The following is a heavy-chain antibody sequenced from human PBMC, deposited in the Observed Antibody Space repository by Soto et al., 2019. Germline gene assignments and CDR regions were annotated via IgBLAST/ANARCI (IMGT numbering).Heavy chain of an antibody. CDR3: AKARGWGVGCTNGVCYYPASPFDY. V-gene: IGHV3-23*01. D-gene: IGHD2-8*01. J-gene: IGHJ4*02. CDR2: ISGSGGST. Sequence: GGSLGLSCAASGFTFSSYAMSWVRQAPGKGLEWVSAISGSGGSTYYADSVKGRFTISRDNSKNTLYLQMNSLRAEDTAVYYCAKARGWGVGCTNGVCYYPASPFDYWGQGTLVTVPQ. CDR1: GFTFSSYA.